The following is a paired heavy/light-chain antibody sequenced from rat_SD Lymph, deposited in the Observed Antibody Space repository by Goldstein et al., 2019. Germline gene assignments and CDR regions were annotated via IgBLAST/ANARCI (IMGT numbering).Light chain of an antibody. CDR3: LQLSSYPFT. CDR1: SSVSY. CDR2: GTS. J-gene: IGKJ4*01. V-gene: IGKV4S18*01. Sequence: EIVLTQSPTTMAASPGEKVTLNCLASSSVSYMNWYQQKSGASPKLWIYGTSNLASGVPNRFSGSGSGTSYSLTISSMEAEDVATYYCLQLSSYPFTFGSGTKLEIK.
Heavy chain of an antibody. J-gene: IGHJ3*01. CDR1: GFTFSNYG. CDR2: ISYDGSST. CDR3: TSPSSYTPWFAY. V-gene: IGHV5-29*01. D-gene: IGHD1-2*01. Sequence: EVQLVESGGGLVQPGRSMKLSCAASGFTFSNYGMAWVRQAPTKGLEWVTTISYDGSSTYYRDSVKGRFTIYRDNAKSTLYLQMNSLRSEDTATYYCTSPSSYTPWFAYWGQGTLVTVSS.